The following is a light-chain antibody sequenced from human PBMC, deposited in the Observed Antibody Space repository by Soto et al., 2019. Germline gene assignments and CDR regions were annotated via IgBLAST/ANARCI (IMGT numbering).Light chain of an antibody. CDR2: GAS. V-gene: IGKV3-20*01. CDR3: QQYGSSPLT. Sequence: EIVLTQSPGTLSLSPGERATLSCRASESVSDNYLAWYQQRSGQAPRLVIYGASSRASAVPDRFSGSGSGADFTLTIRRLEPEDFAVYYCQQYGSSPLTFCGGTKVEIK. J-gene: IGKJ4*01. CDR1: ESVSDNY.